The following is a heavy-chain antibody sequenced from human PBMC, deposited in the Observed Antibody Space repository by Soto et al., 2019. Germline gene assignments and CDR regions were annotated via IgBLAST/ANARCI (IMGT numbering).Heavy chain of an antibody. CDR2: IDPKGGTT. J-gene: IGHJ6*02. V-gene: IGHV1-46*01. D-gene: IGHD6-13*01. Sequence: ASVKVSGKASGYLFINFYMHWLRQAPGQGLEWMGIIDPKGGTTNYAQKFRGRITMTRDTSTSTVYMALSSLRSEDTAVYYCAGDLGPEDRIAADYFHYGLDVWGQGTTVTVSS. CDR3: AGDLGPEDRIAADYFHYGLDV. CDR1: GYLFINFY.